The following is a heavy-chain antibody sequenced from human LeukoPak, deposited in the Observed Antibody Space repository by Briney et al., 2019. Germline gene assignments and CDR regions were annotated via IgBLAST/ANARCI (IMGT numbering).Heavy chain of an antibody. Sequence: GSLRLPCAASGFTFSSYSMNWVRQAPGKGLEWVSYISSSSSTIYYADSVKGRFTISRDNAKNSLYLQMNSLRDGDTAVYYCARDLVSGDNRGQGTLVTVSS. CDR3: ARDLVSGDN. J-gene: IGHJ4*02. V-gene: IGHV3-48*02. D-gene: IGHD6-6*01. CDR1: GFTFSSYS. CDR2: ISSSSSTI.